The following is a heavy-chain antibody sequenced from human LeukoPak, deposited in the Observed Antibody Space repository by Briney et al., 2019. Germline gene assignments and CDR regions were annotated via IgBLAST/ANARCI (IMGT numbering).Heavy chain of an antibody. V-gene: IGHV3-7*01. J-gene: IGHJ4*02. D-gene: IGHD3-22*01. CDR2: INQDGRET. CDR3: ARDRALYDSRRGYYYTEDDY. CDR1: GFTFSTYW. Sequence: GGSPRLSCAASGFTFSTYWMSWVRQAPGNGLEWVANINQDGRETYSVDSVKGRFTISRDNAKSSLYLQMNSLRADDTAVYYCARDRALYDSRRGYYYTEDDYWGQGTLVTVSS.